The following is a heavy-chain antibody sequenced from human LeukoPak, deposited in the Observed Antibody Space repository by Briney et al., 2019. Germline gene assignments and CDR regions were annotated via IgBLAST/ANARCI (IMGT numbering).Heavy chain of an antibody. V-gene: IGHV3-7*04. CDR2: IKHDGSEK. Sequence: PGGSLRLSCAASGFTFSSYRMSWVRQAPGKGLEWEANIKHDGSEKYYVDSVKGRFTISRDNARNSLYLQMNSLRAEDTAVYYSARAGVYYMDDWRKRTTVTVSS. CDR1: GFTFSSYR. J-gene: IGHJ6*03. CDR3: ARAGVYYMDD.